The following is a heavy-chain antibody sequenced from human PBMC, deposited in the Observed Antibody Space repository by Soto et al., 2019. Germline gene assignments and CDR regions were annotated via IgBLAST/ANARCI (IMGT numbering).Heavy chain of an antibody. V-gene: IGHV3-30-3*01. Sequence: PGGSLRLSCAASGFTFSSYAMHWVRQAPGKGLEWVAVISYDGSNKYYADSVKGRFTISRDNSKNTLYLQMNSLRAEDTAVYYCATTPPLGLSDYWGQGTLVTVSS. D-gene: IGHD1-26*01. CDR1: GFTFSSYA. J-gene: IGHJ4*02. CDR2: ISYDGSNK. CDR3: ATTPPLGLSDY.